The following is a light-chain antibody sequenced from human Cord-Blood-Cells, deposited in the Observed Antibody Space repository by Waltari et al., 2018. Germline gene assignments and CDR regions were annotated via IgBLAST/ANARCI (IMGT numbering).Light chain of an antibody. Sequence: DIQMTQTPFSLSASVGDRVTITCLASQSISRYLNWYQQKPGKATKLLIYAASSLQNGVPSRFSGSRSWTEFTLTISSLQPEDFATYYCQQSYNTPMYTFGHGTKLEIK. J-gene: IGKJ2*01. CDR2: AAS. CDR3: QQSYNTPMYT. CDR1: QSISRY. V-gene: IGKV1-39*01.